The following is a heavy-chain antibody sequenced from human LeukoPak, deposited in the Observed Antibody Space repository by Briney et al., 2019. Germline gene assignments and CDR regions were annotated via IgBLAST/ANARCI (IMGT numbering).Heavy chain of an antibody. CDR3: TRERPTYYYDSSGLFDY. Sequence: GGSLRLSCTASGFSFGDYVMSWVRQAPGKGLEWVGFIRSKAYGGTTEYAASVKGRFTISRDDSKSIAYLQMNSLKTEDTAVYYCTRERPTYYYDSSGLFDYWGQGTLVTIS. D-gene: IGHD3-22*01. V-gene: IGHV3-49*04. CDR1: GFSFGDYV. CDR2: IRSKAYGGTT. J-gene: IGHJ4*02.